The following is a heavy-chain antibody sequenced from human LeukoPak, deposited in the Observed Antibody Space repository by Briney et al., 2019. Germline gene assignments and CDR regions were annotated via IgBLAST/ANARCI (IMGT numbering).Heavy chain of an antibody. CDR3: AKGTSKSSGYYYGGYFDY. CDR1: GFTLNNYG. D-gene: IGHD3-22*01. V-gene: IGHV3-30*18. Sequence: PGGSPRLSCAPSGFTLNNYGMHWGREAPGRGRERVAVISYDGSNKYYADSVKGRFTISRDNSKNTLYLQMNSLRAEDTAVYYCAKGTSKSSGYYYGGYFDYWGQGTLVTVSS. J-gene: IGHJ4*02. CDR2: ISYDGSNK.